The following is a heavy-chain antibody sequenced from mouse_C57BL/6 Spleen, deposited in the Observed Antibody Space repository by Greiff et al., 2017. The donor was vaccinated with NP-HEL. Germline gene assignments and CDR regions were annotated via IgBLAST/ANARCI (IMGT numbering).Heavy chain of an antibody. J-gene: IGHJ1*03. CDR3: ADLYYGSSYDWYFDV. D-gene: IGHD1-1*01. Sequence: QLQQSGPELVKPGASVKISCKASGYAFSSSWMNWVKQRPGKGLEWIGRIYPGDGDTNYNGKFKGKATLTADKSSSTAYMQLSSLTSEDSAVYFCADLYYGSSYDWYFDVWGTGTTVTVSS. V-gene: IGHV1-82*01. CDR1: GYAFSSSW. CDR2: IYPGDGDT.